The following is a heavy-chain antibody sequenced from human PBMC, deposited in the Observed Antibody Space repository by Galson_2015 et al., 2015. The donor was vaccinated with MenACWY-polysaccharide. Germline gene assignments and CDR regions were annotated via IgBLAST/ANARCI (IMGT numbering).Heavy chain of an antibody. D-gene: IGHD2-15*01. V-gene: IGHV4-59*01. CDR2: LSYTGRT. Sequence: LSLTCTVSGGSISSYYWSWIRQPPGKGLEWIGHLSYTGRTNYSPSLKSRVTISGDTSKNHFSLTLNSVTAADTAIYYCARVRGVRQHIAVTTFCFDYWGQGTLVTVSS. CDR1: GGSISSYY. CDR3: ARVRGVRQHIAVTTFCFDY. J-gene: IGHJ4*02.